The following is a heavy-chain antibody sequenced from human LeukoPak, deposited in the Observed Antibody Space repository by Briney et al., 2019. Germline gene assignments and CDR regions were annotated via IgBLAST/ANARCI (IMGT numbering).Heavy chain of an antibody. CDR3: ARAYYYDSSGYLQFDY. CDR2: MNPNSGNT. CDR1: GYTFTRYA. D-gene: IGHD3-22*01. J-gene: IGHJ4*02. V-gene: IGHV1-8*01. Sequence: ASVKVSCKASGYTFTRYAVNWVRQAPGQGLEWMGWMNPNSGNTGYAQKFQGRVTMTRNTSISTAYMELSRLRSDDTAVYYCARAYYYDSSGYLQFDYWGQGTLVTVSS.